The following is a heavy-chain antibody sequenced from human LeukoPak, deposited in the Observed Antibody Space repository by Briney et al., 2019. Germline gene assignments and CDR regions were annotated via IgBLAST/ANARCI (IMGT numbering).Heavy chain of an antibody. CDR3: ARDVTVAPYYDSWSGAYYGGAFDI. D-gene: IGHD3-3*01. V-gene: IGHV4-30-4*01. CDR2: IYYSGST. J-gene: IGHJ3*02. Sequence: KTSETLSLTCTVSGGSISSGDYYWSWIRQPPGKGLEWIGYIYYSGSTYYNPSLKSRVTISVDMSKNQFSLKLSSVTAADTAVYYCARDVTVAPYYDSWSGAYYGGAFDIWGQGTMVTVSS. CDR1: GGSISSGDYY.